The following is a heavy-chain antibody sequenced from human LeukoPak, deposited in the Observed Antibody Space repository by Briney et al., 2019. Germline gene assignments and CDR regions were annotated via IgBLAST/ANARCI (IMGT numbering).Heavy chain of an antibody. CDR3: AREGSTVTERGAFDI. CDR2: IYYSGST. CDR1: GGSISSYY. D-gene: IGHD4-17*01. V-gene: IGHV4-59*12. Sequence: PSETLSLTCTVSGGSISSYYWSWIRQPPGKGLEWIGYIYYSGSTNYNPSLKSRVTISVDTSKNQFSLKLSSVTAADTAVYYCAREGSTVTERGAFDIWGQGTMVTVSS. J-gene: IGHJ3*02.